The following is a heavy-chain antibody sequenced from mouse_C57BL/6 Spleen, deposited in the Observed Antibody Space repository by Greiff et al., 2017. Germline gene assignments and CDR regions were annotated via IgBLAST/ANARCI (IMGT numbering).Heavy chain of an antibody. D-gene: IGHD2-4*01. CDR2: INPDNGST. CDR3: ARGDYEGGYMDD. CDR1: GYTFTDYY. Sequence: VQLQQSGPELVKPGASVKISCTASGYTFTDYYMHWVKQRPEKGLEWIGYINPDNGSTKYNQKFKGTATLTVDKSSSTAYMELRSLTSVDSAVYYCARGDYEGGYMDDWGKGTTVTVSS. J-gene: IGHJ4*01. V-gene: IGHV1-26*01.